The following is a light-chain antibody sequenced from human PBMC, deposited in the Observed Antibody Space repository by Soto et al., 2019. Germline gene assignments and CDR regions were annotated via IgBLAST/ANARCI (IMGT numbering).Light chain of an antibody. CDR2: GAS. Sequence: EIVLTQSPGTLSLSPGERSTLSCSSSQSVSSSYLAWYQQKPGQAPRLLIYGASSRATGIPDRFSGSGSGTDFTLTISRLEPEDFAVYHCQQYGSLSWTFGQGTKVDI. CDR3: QQYGSLSWT. CDR1: QSVSSSY. J-gene: IGKJ1*01. V-gene: IGKV3-20*01.